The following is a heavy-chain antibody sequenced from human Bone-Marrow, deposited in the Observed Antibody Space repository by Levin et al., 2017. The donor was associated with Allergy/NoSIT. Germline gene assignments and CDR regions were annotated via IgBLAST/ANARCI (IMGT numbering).Heavy chain of an antibody. J-gene: IGHJ4*02. CDR2: ISYSGST. CDR1: GGSINSYS. V-gene: IGHV4-59*01. Sequence: SETLSLTCIVSGGSINSYSWNWIRQPPGKGLEWIGYISYSGSTNYHSSLKSRVTISIDTSKNQFSLNLSSVTAADTALYYCARGVGARGSNLDYWGRGTLVTVSS. D-gene: IGHD1-26*01. CDR3: ARGVGARGSNLDY.